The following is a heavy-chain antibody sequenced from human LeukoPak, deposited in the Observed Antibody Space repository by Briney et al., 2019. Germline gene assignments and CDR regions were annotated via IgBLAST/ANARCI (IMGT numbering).Heavy chain of an antibody. V-gene: IGHV3-33*01. CDR1: GFTFSSYG. J-gene: IGHJ4*02. CDR2: IWYDGSNK. D-gene: IGHD2-2*01. Sequence: GRSLRLSCAASGFTFSSYGMHWFRQAPGKGLERVAVIWYDGSNKYYADSVKGRFTISRDNSKNTLSLQMNSLRAEDTAVYYCARDLYCTSTSCSLRYYFDYWGQGTLVTVSS. CDR3: ARDLYCTSTSCSLRYYFDY.